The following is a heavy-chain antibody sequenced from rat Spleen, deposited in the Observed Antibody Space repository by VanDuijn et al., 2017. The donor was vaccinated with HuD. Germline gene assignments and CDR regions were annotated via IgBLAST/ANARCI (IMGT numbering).Heavy chain of an antibody. CDR2: INYDGSST. D-gene: IGHD1-11*01. V-gene: IGHV5-29*01. Sequence: EVQLVESDGGLVQPGRSLKLSCAASGFTFSDYYMAWVRQAPTKGLEWVATINYDGSSTYYRDSVKGRFTISRDNAKSTLYLQMDSLRSEDTATYYCARGGSAFDYWGQGVMVTVSS. J-gene: IGHJ2*01. CDR1: GFTFSDYY. CDR3: ARGGSAFDY.